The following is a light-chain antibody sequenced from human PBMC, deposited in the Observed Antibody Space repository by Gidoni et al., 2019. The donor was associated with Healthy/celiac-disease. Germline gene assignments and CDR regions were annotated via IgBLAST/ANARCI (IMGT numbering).Light chain of an antibody. CDR1: QSVSSY. CDR2: DAS. Sequence: DIVLTQFPATLSLSAGERATLSCRASQSVSSYLAWYQQNPGQAPRLLIYDASNRATGIPARFSGSGSGTDFTLTISSLEPEDFAVYYCQQRSNWPPITFGQGTRLEIK. J-gene: IGKJ5*01. V-gene: IGKV3-11*01. CDR3: QQRSNWPPIT.